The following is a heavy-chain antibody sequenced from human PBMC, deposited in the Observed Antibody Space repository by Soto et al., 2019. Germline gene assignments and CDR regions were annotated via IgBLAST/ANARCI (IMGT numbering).Heavy chain of an antibody. D-gene: IGHD5-12*01. CDR3: AKNSAATIRVGFDY. CDR2: ITGSDGRT. Sequence: EVQLLESGGGLVQPGGSLRLSCAASGFTFATYTMSWVRQTPGKGLEWVSAITGSDGRTYYADSVKGRFTISRDNSKNTLYLQMNSRGAEDPAVYYCAKNSAATIRVGFDYWGQGTLVTVSS. CDR1: GFTFATYT. J-gene: IGHJ4*02. V-gene: IGHV3-23*01.